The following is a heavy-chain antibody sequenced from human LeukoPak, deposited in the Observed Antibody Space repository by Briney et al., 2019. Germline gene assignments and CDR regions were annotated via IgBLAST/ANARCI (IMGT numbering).Heavy chain of an antibody. D-gene: IGHD2-2*01. CDR2: LKQDESEK. V-gene: IGHV3-7*01. CDR3: ARLSDSISCFGFDI. J-gene: IGHJ3*02. CDR1: GFTFSSYA. Sequence: PGGSLRLSCAASGFTFSSYAMSWVRQAPGKGLEWVANLKQDESEKYYARSVEGRFTISRDNAKNSLYLQMNSLRAEDTAVYYCARLSDSISCFGFDIWGQGTTVTVSS.